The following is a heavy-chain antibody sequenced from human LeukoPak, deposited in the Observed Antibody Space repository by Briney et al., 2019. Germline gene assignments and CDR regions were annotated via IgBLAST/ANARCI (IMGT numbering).Heavy chain of an antibody. CDR3: ARDSRVRDGYNSNY. CDR1: GYTFTSYG. CDR2: ISAYNGNT. D-gene: IGHD5-24*01. J-gene: IGHJ4*02. V-gene: IGHV1-18*01. Sequence: ASVKVSCKASGYTFTSYGISWVRQAPGQALEWMGWISAYNGNTNYAQKLQGRVTMTTDTSTSTAYMELRSLRSDDTAVYYCARDSRVRDGYNSNYWGQGTLVTVSS.